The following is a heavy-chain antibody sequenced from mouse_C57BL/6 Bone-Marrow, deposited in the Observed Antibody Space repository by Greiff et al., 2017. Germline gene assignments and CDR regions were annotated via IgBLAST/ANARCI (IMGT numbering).Heavy chain of an antibody. CDR2: IDPSDSYP. CDR3: ARRPYFDY. CDR1: GYTFTSYW. J-gene: IGHJ2*01. V-gene: IGHV1-50*01. Sequence: QVQLQQPGAELVKPGASVKLSCKASGYTFTSYWMQWVKQRPGQGLEWIGEIDPSDSYPNYNQKFKGKATLTVDTSSSPAYMQLSRLTSEDSAVYYCARRPYFDYWGQGTTLTVSS.